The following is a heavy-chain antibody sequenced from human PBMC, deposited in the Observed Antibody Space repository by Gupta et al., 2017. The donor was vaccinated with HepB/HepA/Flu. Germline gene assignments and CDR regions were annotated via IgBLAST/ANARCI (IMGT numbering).Heavy chain of an antibody. J-gene: IGHJ4*02. V-gene: IGHV3-9*03. CDR1: GFTFDDYA. CDR2: ISWNSGSI. D-gene: IGHD3-10*01. CDR3: AKEGEFGGFDY. Sequence: EVQLVESGGGLVQPGRSLRLSCAASGFTFDDYAMHWVRQAPGKGLEWVSGISWNSGSIGYADSVKGRFTISRDNAKNSLYLQMNSLRAEDMALYYCAKEGEFGGFDYWGQGTLVTVSS.